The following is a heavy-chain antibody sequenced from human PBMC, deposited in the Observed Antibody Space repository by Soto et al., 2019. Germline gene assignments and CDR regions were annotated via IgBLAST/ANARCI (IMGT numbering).Heavy chain of an antibody. D-gene: IGHD3-16*01. CDR1: GFTFSSYA. J-gene: IGHJ4*02. Sequence: SLRLSCAASGFTFSSYAMSWVPQAPGKGLXWVXXIXGXXXRXXXADSVKGRFTISRDNSKNTLYLQMNSLRAEDTAVYYCAKDGGFMVHWGQGTLVTVSS. CDR2: IXGXXXRX. CDR3: AKDGGFMVH. V-gene: IGHV3-23*01.